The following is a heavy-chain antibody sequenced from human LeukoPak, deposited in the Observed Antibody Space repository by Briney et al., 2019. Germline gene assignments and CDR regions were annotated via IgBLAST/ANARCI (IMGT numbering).Heavy chain of an antibody. Sequence: ASVKVSCKACGYTFTSYYMHWVRQAPGQGLEWIGIINPSGDSTSYAQKFQGRVTMTRDMSTGTVYMELSSLRSEDTAVYYCARDEGSSPNDYWGQGTLVTVSS. V-gene: IGHV1-46*01. CDR2: INPSGDST. CDR3: ARDEGSSPNDY. D-gene: IGHD6-6*01. J-gene: IGHJ4*02. CDR1: GYTFTSYY.